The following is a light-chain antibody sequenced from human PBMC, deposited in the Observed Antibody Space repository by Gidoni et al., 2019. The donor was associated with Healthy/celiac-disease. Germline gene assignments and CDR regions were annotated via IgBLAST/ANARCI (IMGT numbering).Light chain of an antibody. CDR3: QQYNSYPLT. CDR2: GAS. CDR1: QSVSSN. J-gene: IGKJ3*01. V-gene: IGKV3-15*01. Sequence: ELVMTLSPATLSVSPGERATLSCRASQSVSSNLAWYQQKPGQAPKLLIYGASTRETGLPARFSGSGSGTEFTLTISSLQSEDFAIYYCQQYNSYPLTFGPGTKVDIK.